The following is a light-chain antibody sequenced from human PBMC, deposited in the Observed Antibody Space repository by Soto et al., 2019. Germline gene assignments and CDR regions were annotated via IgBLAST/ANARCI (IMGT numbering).Light chain of an antibody. CDR2: EVS. V-gene: IGLV2-14*03. CDR3: SSYTSSSTRV. Sequence: SALTQPASLSGSPGQSITLSFPWTSSDVGAYDYVSWYQQHPDKAPKLMIYEVSNRPSGVSNRFSGSKSVNTATLTISGLQADDEADYYCSSYTSSSTRVFGTGTKVTVL. J-gene: IGLJ1*01. CDR1: SSDVGAYDY.